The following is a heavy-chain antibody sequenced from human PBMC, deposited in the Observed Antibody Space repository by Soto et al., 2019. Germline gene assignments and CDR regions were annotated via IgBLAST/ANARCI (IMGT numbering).Heavy chain of an antibody. CDR1: GFNFDAYA. D-gene: IGHD3-10*01. Sequence: SGGSLRLSCTPCGFNFDAYAMSWVRQAPGKGLEWVSAVTATAESAYYTDSVRGRFIITRDNSDNMLYLQMSSLRVEDTAIYFCARGRYYDSPQDLWGRGTQVTVSS. J-gene: IGHJ5*02. CDR2: VTATAESA. CDR3: ARGRYYDSPQDL. V-gene: IGHV3-23*01.